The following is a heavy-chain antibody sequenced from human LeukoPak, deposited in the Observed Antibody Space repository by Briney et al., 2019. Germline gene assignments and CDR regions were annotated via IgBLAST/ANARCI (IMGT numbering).Heavy chain of an antibody. CDR3: ANHRSAFEF. Sequence: ASVKVSCKASGYTFSRYGISWVRQAPGQGLEWMGWISGYKGNTNYAQKLQGRVTMTTDTSTTTAYMELRSLSSDDTAVYYCANHRSAFEFWGQGTLVTVSS. CDR1: GYTFSRYG. J-gene: IGHJ4*02. D-gene: IGHD1-14*01. V-gene: IGHV1-18*01. CDR2: ISGYKGNT.